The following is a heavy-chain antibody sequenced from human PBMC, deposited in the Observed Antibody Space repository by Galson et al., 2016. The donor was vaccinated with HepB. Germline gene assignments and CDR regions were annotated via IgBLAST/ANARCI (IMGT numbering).Heavy chain of an antibody. Sequence: SETLSLTCSVPGASVSSNSFYWAWIRQPPGKGLEWIGSIYYSGRTYNNPSLKSRVTMSVDTSQNYFSLKLTSVTAADTAVYYCARQTITAAGDYWGQGTLVTVSS. CDR3: ARQTITAAGDY. V-gene: IGHV4-39*01. CDR1: GASVSSNSFY. J-gene: IGHJ4*02. CDR2: IYYSGRT. D-gene: IGHD6-13*01.